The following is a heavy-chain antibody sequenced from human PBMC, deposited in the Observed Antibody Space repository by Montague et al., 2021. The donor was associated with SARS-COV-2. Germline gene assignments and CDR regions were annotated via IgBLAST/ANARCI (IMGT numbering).Heavy chain of an antibody. CDR3: ARELRRIIMIVDIRGFDY. CDR1: GDSVSINSAA. J-gene: IGHJ4*02. D-gene: IGHD3-22*01. V-gene: IGHV6-1*01. CDR2: TYYRSKWYN. Sequence: CAISGDSVSINSAAWNWHRQSPSRGLEWLGRTYYRSKWYNDYAVAVKXXRTINPDTAKNQFSLQLNSVTAEDTAVYYCARELRRIIMIVDIRGFDYWGQGTLITVSS.